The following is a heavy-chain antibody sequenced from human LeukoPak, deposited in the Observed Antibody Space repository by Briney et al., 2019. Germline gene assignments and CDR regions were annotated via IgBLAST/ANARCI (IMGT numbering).Heavy chain of an antibody. CDR3: ARSYYGSGSCIYGVRS. J-gene: IGHJ5*02. D-gene: IGHD3-10*01. V-gene: IGHV4-39*01. CDR2: IYYSGST. Sequence: PSETLSLTCTVSGGSISSSSYYWGWIRQPPGKGLEWIGSIYYSGSTYYNPSLRSRVTISVDTSKNQFSLKLSSVTAADTAVYYCARSYYGSGSCIYGVRSWGQGTLVTVSS. CDR1: GGSISSSSYY.